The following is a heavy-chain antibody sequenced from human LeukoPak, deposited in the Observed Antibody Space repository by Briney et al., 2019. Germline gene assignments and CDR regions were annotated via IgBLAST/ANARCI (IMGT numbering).Heavy chain of an antibody. CDR2: INPNSGGT. Sequence: GASVKVSCKASGYTFTGYYMHWVRQAPGQGLEWMGWINPNSGGTNYAQKFQGWVTMTRDTSISTAYMELSSLRSEDTAVYYCARGPDIVVVPAAMRGAAGDDYWGQGTLVTVSS. J-gene: IGHJ4*02. V-gene: IGHV1-2*04. CDR1: GYTFTGYY. CDR3: ARGPDIVVVPAAMRGAAGDDY. D-gene: IGHD2-2*01.